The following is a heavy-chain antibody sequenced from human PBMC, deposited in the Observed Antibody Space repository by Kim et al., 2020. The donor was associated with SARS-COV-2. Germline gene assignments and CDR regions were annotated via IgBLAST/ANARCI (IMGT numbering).Heavy chain of an antibody. CDR3: ARGRGGYYLNRDFDY. V-gene: IGHV4-34*01. D-gene: IGHD3-22*01. Sequence: SETLSLTCAVYGGSFSGYYWSWIRQPPGKGLEWIGEINHSGSTNYNPSLKSRVTISVDTSKNQFSLKLSSVTAADTAVYYCARGRGGYYLNRDFDYWGQGTLVTVSS. J-gene: IGHJ4*02. CDR2: INHSGST. CDR1: GGSFSGYY.